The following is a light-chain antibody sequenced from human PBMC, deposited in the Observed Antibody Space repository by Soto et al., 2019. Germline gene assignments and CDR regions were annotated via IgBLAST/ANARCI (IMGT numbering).Light chain of an antibody. CDR1: QGISNY. Sequence: DIQMTQSPSSLSASVGDRVTITCRASQGISNYLAWYQQIPGKVPKLLISAASTLQSVVPSRFSGSGSGTDFTLTISSLKPEDVATYYCQKYTNVPAFGGGTKVEIK. V-gene: IGKV1-27*01. J-gene: IGKJ4*01. CDR2: AAS. CDR3: QKYTNVPA.